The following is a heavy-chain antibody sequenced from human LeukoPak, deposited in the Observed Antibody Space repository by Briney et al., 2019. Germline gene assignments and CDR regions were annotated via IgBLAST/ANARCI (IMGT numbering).Heavy chain of an antibody. V-gene: IGHV3-69-1*01. J-gene: IGHJ5*02. CDR1: GFTFGDYS. D-gene: IGHD3-16*01. Sequence: GGSLRLSCTASGFTFGDYSMSWVRQAPGKGLEWVSYISSSSTIYYADSVKGRFTISRDNAKNSLYLQMNSLRAEDTAVYYCERVPYYDYVWGSLVWFDPWGQGTLVTVSS. CDR2: ISSSSTI. CDR3: ERVPYYDYVWGSLVWFDP.